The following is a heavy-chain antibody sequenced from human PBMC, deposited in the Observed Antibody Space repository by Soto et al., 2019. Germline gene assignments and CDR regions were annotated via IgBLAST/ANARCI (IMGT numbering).Heavy chain of an antibody. J-gene: IGHJ4*02. D-gene: IGHD3-16*02. CDR2: IYYSGST. CDR3: ARIYLFDY. CDR1: GGSISSSSYY. Sequence: SETLSLTCTVSGGSISSSSYYWGWIRQPPGKGLEWIGSIYYSGSTYYNPSLKSRVTISVDTSKNQFSLKLSSVTAADTAVYYCARIYLFDYWGQGTLVTVSS. V-gene: IGHV4-39*01.